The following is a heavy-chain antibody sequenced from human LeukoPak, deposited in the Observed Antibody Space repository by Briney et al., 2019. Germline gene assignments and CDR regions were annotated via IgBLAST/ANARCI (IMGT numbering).Heavy chain of an antibody. CDR3: ARSIAVAGTDFDY. J-gene: IGHJ4*02. V-gene: IGHV3-64*01. Sequence: GGSLRLSCAAPGFTFSSYSMHWVRQAPGEGLGYFLAISSNGGSTYYANSVKGRFTISRDNSKNTLYLQMGSLRAEDMAVYYCARSIAVAGTDFDYWGQGTLVTVSS. CDR1: GFTFSSYS. CDR2: ISSNGGST. D-gene: IGHD6-19*01.